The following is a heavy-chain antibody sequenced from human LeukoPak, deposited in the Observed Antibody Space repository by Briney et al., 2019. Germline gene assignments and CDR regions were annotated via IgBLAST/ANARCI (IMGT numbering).Heavy chain of an antibody. CDR3: AKDHAGYCSSTSCYGGYFDY. D-gene: IGHD2-2*03. Sequence: GRSLRLSCAASGFIFSSYGMHWVRQAPGKGLEWVAVISYDGSNKYYADSVKGRFTISRDNSKNTLYLQMNSLRAEDTAVYYCAKDHAGYCSSTSCYGGYFDYWGQGTLVTVSS. CDR1: GFIFSSYG. CDR2: ISYDGSNK. V-gene: IGHV3-30*18. J-gene: IGHJ4*02.